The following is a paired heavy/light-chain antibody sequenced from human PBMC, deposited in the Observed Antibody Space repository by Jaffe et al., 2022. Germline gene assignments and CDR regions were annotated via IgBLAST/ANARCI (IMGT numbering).Heavy chain of an antibody. CDR2: ISSSGSTI. Sequence: EVQLVESGGGLVQPGGSLRLSCAASGFTFSSYEMNWVRQAPGKGLEWVSYISSSGSTIYYADSVKGRFTISRDNAKNSLYLQMNSLRAEDTAVYYCARVEYRYSGSYRRHFDYWGQGTLVTVSS. D-gene: IGHD1-26*01. V-gene: IGHV3-48*03. J-gene: IGHJ4*02. CDR3: ARVEYRYSGSYRRHFDY. CDR1: GFTFSSYE.
Light chain of an antibody. J-gene: IGKJ4*01. Sequence: DIQMTQSPSSLSASVGDRVTITCQASQDISNYLNWYQQKPGKAPKLLIYDASNLETGVPSRFSGSGSGTDFTFTISSLQPEDIATYYCQQYDNLPQGLTFGGGTKVEIK. V-gene: IGKV1-33*01. CDR3: QQYDNLPQGLT. CDR2: DAS. CDR1: QDISNY.